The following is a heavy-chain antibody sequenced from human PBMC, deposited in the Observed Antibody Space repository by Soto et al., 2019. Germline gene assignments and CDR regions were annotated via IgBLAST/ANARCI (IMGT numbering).Heavy chain of an antibody. CDR2: MSHDGSAK. D-gene: IGHD2-15*01. CDR1: GLTFSDYA. Sequence: GGSLRLSCTASGLTFSDYAMHWVRQAPGKGLEWVAVMSHDGSAKYHADSVKGRFTISRDNSKNTLYLQISSLRTEDTAVYSCALDCESGSAALYRYFDSWGQGTLVTVSS. J-gene: IGHJ4*02. CDR3: ALDCESGSAALYRYFDS. V-gene: IGHV3-30*03.